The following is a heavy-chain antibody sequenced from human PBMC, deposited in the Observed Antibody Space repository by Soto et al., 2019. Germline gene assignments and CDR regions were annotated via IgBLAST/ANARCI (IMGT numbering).Heavy chain of an antibody. J-gene: IGHJ6*02. Sequence: VAGRWYDGSNKYYADSVKGRFTIYRDNSKNTLYLQMNSLRAEDTAVYYCAGEFVVGLVCFGEGMDVWGQGTTVTVSS. CDR3: AGEFVVGLVCFGEGMDV. D-gene: IGHD3-10*01. CDR2: RWYDGSNK. V-gene: IGHV3-33*01.